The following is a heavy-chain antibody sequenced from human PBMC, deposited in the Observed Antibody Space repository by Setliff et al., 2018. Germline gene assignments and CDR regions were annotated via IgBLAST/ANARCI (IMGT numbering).Heavy chain of an antibody. D-gene: IGHD1-26*01. CDR3: ARGLHSGTYWGTRPLGLDY. CDR1: GGSMIGYY. Sequence: SETLSLTCSVSGGSMIGYYWSWVRQAPGKELEWIGYSVDGSTNYNPSLKSRVTISVDTSKNQFTLKLTSVTAADSAVYYCARGLHSGTYWGTRPLGLDYWGQGTQGTVSS. V-gene: IGHV4-59*08. CDR2: SVDGST. J-gene: IGHJ4*02.